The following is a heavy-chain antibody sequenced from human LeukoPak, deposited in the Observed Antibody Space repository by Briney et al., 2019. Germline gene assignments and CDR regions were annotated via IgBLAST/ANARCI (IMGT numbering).Heavy chain of an antibody. V-gene: IGHV5-51*01. CDR1: GYSFTSYW. Sequence: GESLKISCKGSGYSFTSYWIGWVRQMPGKGLEWMGIIYPGDSVTRYSPSFQGQVTTSADKSISTAYLQWSSLKASDTAMYYCARVIAAAMGAFDIWGQGTMVTVSS. J-gene: IGHJ3*02. D-gene: IGHD6-13*01. CDR3: ARVIAAAMGAFDI. CDR2: IYPGDSVT.